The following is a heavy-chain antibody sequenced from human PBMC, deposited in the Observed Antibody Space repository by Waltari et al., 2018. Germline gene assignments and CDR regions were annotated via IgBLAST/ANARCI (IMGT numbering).Heavy chain of an antibody. CDR1: GFSFQSYS. Sequence: EVQLVESGGDLVKPGGSLRLSCAASGFSFQSYSMSWVRRAPGQGLEVVAYISYTNNFIYYGDSVKGRFTISRDNAKNSLYLQMNSLRAEDTAVYYCARDGDGYWYFDLWGRGTLVTVSS. V-gene: IGHV3-21*02. D-gene: IGHD7-27*01. J-gene: IGHJ2*01. CDR2: ISYTNNFI. CDR3: ARDGDGYWYFDL.